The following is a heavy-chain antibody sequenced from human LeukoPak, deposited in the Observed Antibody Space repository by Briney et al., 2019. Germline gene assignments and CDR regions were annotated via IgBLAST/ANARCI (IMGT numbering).Heavy chain of an antibody. CDR3: ARWFGANSGPFDY. J-gene: IGHJ4*02. CDR2: ISGSGADT. CDR1: GFTFSSNG. D-gene: IGHD3-10*01. Sequence: GGSLRLSCVVSGFTFSSNGMNWVRQAPGKGLEWVSGISGSGADTYYADSVKGRFTVSRDKSRNTLYLQMNCLRAEDTAVYYCARWFGANSGPFDYWGQGALVTVSS. V-gene: IGHV3-23*01.